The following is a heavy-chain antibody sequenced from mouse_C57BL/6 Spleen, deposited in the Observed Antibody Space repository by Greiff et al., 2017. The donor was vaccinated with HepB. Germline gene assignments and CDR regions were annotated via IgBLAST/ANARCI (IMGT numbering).Heavy chain of an antibody. CDR2: ISDGGSYT. Sequence: EVQGVESGGGLVKPGGSLKLSCAASGFTFSSYAMSWVRQTPEKRLEWVATISDGGSYTYYPDNVKGRFTISRDNAKNNLYLHMSHLKSEDTAMYYCAREITTVVALGDFDYWGQGTTLTVSS. V-gene: IGHV5-4*01. CDR1: GFTFSSYA. J-gene: IGHJ2*01. CDR3: AREITTVVALGDFDY. D-gene: IGHD1-1*01.